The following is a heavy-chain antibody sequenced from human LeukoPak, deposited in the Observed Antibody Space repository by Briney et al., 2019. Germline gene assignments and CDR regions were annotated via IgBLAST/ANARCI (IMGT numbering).Heavy chain of an antibody. Sequence: SGGSLRLSCAASGFTLKNYWMHWVRQTPGKRPVWVSGIYSDGSSTNYADSVKGRFTISRDNAKNTVYLQMNNLRAVDTAVYYCERGGGLQWWPFDGWGQGTLVTVSS. V-gene: IGHV3-74*01. CDR3: ERGGGLQWWPFDG. J-gene: IGHJ4*02. CDR1: GFTLKNYW. CDR2: IYSDGSST. D-gene: IGHD3-10*01.